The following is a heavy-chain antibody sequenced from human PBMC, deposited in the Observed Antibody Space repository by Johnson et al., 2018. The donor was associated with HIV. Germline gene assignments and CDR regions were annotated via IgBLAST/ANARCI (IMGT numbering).Heavy chain of an antibody. J-gene: IGHJ3*02. CDR3: ARDQHDSYGGWWYGAFDI. Sequence: QVQLVESGGGLVKPGGSLRLSCVASGFTFSDYYMTWIRQAPGKGLEWVSYISTSDGTIYSADTVKGRFSISRDNAKNSLYLQMNSLRAEDTAVYYCARDQHDSYGGWWYGAFDIWGQGTRVTVSS. CDR1: GFTFSDYY. V-gene: IGHV3-11*04. D-gene: IGHD5-18*01. CDR2: ISTSDGTI.